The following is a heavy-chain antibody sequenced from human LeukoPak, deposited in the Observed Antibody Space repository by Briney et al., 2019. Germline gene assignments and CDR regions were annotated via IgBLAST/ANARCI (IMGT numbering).Heavy chain of an antibody. D-gene: IGHD6-13*01. CDR1: GFTFSSYG. V-gene: IGHV3-30*18. Sequence: PGRSLRLSCAASGFTFSSYGMHWVRQAPGKGLEWVAVIWYGGSNKYYADSVKGRFTISRDNSKNTLYLQMNSLRAEDTAVYYCAKDRGEKGIAAAGIDYWGQGTLVTVSS. J-gene: IGHJ4*02. CDR3: AKDRGEKGIAAAGIDY. CDR2: IWYGGSNK.